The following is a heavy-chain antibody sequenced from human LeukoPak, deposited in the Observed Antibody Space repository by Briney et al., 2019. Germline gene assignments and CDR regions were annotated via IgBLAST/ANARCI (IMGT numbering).Heavy chain of an antibody. CDR2: IYYSGSI. D-gene: IGHD3-22*01. V-gene: IGHV4-31*03. CDR3: ARDYYDSSGYYSPAFDY. Sequence: SETLSLTCTVSGGSISSGGYYWSWIRQHPGKGLEWIGYIYYSGSIYYNPSLKSRVTISVDTSKNQFSLKLSSVTAADTAVYYCARDYYDSSGYYSPAFDYWGQGTLVTVSS. CDR1: GGSISSGGYY. J-gene: IGHJ4*02.